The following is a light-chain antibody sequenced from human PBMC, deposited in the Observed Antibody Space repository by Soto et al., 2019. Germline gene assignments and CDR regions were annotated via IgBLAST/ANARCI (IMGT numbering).Light chain of an antibody. J-gene: IGLJ2*01. CDR3: AAWDDSLNGVV. V-gene: IGLV1-44*01. CDR1: SSNVGTYT. Sequence: QAVVTQPPSASGTPGQRVTISCSGSSSNVGTYTVNWYQQLPGTAPKLLIYSNNQRPSGVPDRVSGSKSGTSAPLAITGLQSEDEANYYCAAWDDSLNGVVFGGGTQLTVL. CDR2: SNN.